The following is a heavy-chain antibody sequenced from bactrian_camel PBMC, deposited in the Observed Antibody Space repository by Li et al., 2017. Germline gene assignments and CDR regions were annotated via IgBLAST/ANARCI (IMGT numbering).Heavy chain of an antibody. Sequence: HVQLVESGGGLVQPGGSLKLSCVGSGYIFSTCEMAWYRQAPEKQRELISRIRVDGGTFYTESVKGRFTISQDSTKNTLFLQMNSLKTEDTAVYYCSAACRTYRITTYWGQGTQVTVS. V-gene: IGHV3S53*01. CDR3: SAACRTYRITTY. J-gene: IGHJ4*01. D-gene: IGHD3*01. CDR2: IRVDGGT. CDR1: GYIFSTCE.